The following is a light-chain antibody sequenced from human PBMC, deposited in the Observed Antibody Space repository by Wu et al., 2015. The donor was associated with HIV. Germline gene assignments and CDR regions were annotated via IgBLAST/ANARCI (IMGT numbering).Light chain of an antibody. V-gene: IGKV1-5*03. J-gene: IGKJ4*01. CDR2: EAS. CDR3: QQYYFFPLT. CDR1: QSINRW. Sequence: QMTQSPSTLSASVGDRVTITCRASQSINRWLAWYQQKPGKAPNLLIYEASILQTGVPSRFSGSGSETEFTLTISSLQPDDFATYYCQQYYFFPLTFGGGTKVEIK.